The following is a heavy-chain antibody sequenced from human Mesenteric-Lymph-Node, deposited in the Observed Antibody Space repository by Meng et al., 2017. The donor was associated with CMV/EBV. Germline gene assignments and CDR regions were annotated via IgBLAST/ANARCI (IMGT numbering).Heavy chain of an antibody. J-gene: IGHJ4*02. CDR2: INHSGST. CDR1: GESFSGYY. Sequence: SETLSLTCAVYGESFSGYYWTWIRQPPGKGLEWIGEINHSGSTNYNPSLKSRVTISVDTSKNQFSLKLRSVTAADTAVYYCARVPQGYCSSASCYHYFDNWGQGTLVTVSS. D-gene: IGHD2-2*01. V-gene: IGHV4-34*01. CDR3: ARVPQGYCSSASCYHYFDN.